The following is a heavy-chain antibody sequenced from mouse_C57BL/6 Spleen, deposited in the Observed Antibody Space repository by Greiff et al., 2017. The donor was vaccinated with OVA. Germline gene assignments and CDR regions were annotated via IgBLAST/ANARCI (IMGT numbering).Heavy chain of an antibody. J-gene: IGHJ3*01. CDR2: IWRGGST. D-gene: IGHD2-4*01. CDR3: AKGRDYDGGWFAY. CDR1: GFSLTSYG. Sequence: QVQLKESGPGLVQPSQSLSITCTVSGFSLTSYGVHWVRQSPGKGLEWLGVIWRGGSTDYNAAFMSRLSITKDNSKSQVFFKMNSLQADDTAIYYCAKGRDYDGGWFAYWGQGTLVTVSA. V-gene: IGHV2-5*01.